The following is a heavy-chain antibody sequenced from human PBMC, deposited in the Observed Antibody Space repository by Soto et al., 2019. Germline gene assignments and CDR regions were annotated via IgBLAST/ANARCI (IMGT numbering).Heavy chain of an antibody. J-gene: IGHJ6*02. CDR1: GFTFSSYA. V-gene: IGHV3-30-3*01. CDR2: ISYDGSNK. CDR3: ARLGYCSSTSCYGIYYYYYGMDV. Sequence: GGSLRLSCAASGFTFSSYAMHWVRQAPGKGLEWVAVISYDGSNKYYADSVKGRFTISRDNSKNTLYLQMNSLRAEDTAVYYCARLGYCSSTSCYGIYYYYYGMDVWGQGTTVTVSS. D-gene: IGHD2-2*01.